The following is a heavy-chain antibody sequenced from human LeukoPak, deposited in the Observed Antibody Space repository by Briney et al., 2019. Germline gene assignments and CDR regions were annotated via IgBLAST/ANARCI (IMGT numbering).Heavy chain of an antibody. V-gene: IGHV4-34*01. CDR2: TNHSGST. Sequence: KPSETLSLTCAVYGGSFSGYYWSWIRQPPGKGLEWIGETNHSGSTNYNPSLKSRVTISVDTSKNQFSLKLSSVTAADTAVYYCARGIRAILNWGQGTLVTVSS. CDR1: GGSFSGYY. J-gene: IGHJ4*02. CDR3: ARGIRAILN. D-gene: IGHD3-10*01.